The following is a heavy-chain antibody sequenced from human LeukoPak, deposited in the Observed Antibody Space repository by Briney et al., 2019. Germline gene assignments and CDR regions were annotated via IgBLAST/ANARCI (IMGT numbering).Heavy chain of an antibody. Sequence: PSETLSLTCTVSGGSISSGGYYWSWIRQHPGKGLEWIGYIYYSGSTYYNPSLKSRVTISVDTSKNQFSLKLSSVTAADTAVYYCARETPGGYYDSSGYGLGMDVWGQGTTVTVSS. J-gene: IGHJ6*02. CDR1: GGSISSGGYY. CDR3: ARETPGGYYDSSGYGLGMDV. V-gene: IGHV4-31*03. D-gene: IGHD3-22*01. CDR2: IYYSGST.